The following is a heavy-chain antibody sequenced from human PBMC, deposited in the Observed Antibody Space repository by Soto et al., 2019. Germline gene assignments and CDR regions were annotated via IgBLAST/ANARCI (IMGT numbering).Heavy chain of an antibody. CDR2: IYWDDDK. CDR1: GFSLSTSGVG. J-gene: IGHJ4*02. CDR3: AQLYDSSGYCAY. V-gene: IGHV2-5*02. Sequence: QITLKESGPPLVKPTQTLTLTCTFSGFSLSTSGVGVGWIRQPPGKALEWLALIYWDDDKRYSPSLKSRLTITKDTSKNQVVLTMTNMAPVDTATYYCAQLYDSSGYCAYWGQGTLVTVSS. D-gene: IGHD3-22*01.